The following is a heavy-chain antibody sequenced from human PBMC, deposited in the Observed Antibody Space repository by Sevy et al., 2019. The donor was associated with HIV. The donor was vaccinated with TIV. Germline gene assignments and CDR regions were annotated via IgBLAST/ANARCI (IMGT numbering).Heavy chain of an antibody. J-gene: IGHJ6*03. Sequence: GGSLRLSCTGSGFTFGDYGMSWVRQAPGKGLEWVGFIRSKGYSGTTEYAASVKGRISISRDDSKSIVYLQLNSLKTEDTAVYYCTRDRLSWDWRSYYMDVWGKGTTVTVSS. CDR2: IRSKGYSGTT. CDR1: GFTFGDYG. V-gene: IGHV3-49*04. D-gene: IGHD3-16*02. CDR3: TRDRLSWDWRSYYMDV.